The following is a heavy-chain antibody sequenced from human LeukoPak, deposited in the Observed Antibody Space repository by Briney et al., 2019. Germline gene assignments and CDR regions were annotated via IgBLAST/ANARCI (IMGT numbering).Heavy chain of an antibody. Sequence: GGSLRLSCAASGYTFTSYAMHWVRQAPGQRLEWMGWINAGNGNTKYSQKFQGRVTITRDTSASTAYMELSSLRSEDTAVYYCARDVVGAYDYWGQGTLVTVSS. V-gene: IGHV1-3*01. CDR1: GYTFTSYA. D-gene: IGHD2-15*01. CDR2: INAGNGNT. J-gene: IGHJ4*02. CDR3: ARDVVGAYDY.